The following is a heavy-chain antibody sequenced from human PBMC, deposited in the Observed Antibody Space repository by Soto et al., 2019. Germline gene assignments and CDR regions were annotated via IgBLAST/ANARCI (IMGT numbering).Heavy chain of an antibody. CDR1: GDAISNYY. D-gene: IGHD3-3*02. CDR3: ARSSLEFDY. V-gene: IGHV4-59*01. J-gene: IGHJ4*02. Sequence: PSETLSLTCTVSGDAISNYYWSWIRQTPGRGLEWIGCVHESGSTDYNPSLKGRVTISLHTSKSQFSLKLSSVTAADTAVYYCARSSLEFDYWGQGTLVTVSS. CDR2: VHESGST.